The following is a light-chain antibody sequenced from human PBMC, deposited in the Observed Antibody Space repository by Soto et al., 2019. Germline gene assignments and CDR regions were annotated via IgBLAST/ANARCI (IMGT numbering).Light chain of an antibody. CDR3: EAWDDSRNGHAV. V-gene: IGLV1-44*01. Sequence: QSVLTQPPSASGTPGQRVTISCSGGNSNIGSNTVIWYQHLPGTAPKLLIYNNNQRPSGVPDRFSGSKSGNSASLAISGLQSEDEADYYWEAWDDSRNGHAVFGGGTQLTVL. CDR2: NNN. J-gene: IGLJ7*01. CDR1: NSNIGSNT.